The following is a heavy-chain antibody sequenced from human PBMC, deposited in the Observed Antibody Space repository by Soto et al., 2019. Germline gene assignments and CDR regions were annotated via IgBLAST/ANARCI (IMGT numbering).Heavy chain of an antibody. CDR3: AKDLDATYHWFDP. D-gene: IGHD1-1*01. V-gene: IGHV3-30*18. CDR2: ISYDGSNK. J-gene: IGHJ5*02. CDR1: GFTFSSYG. Sequence: QVQLVESGGGVVQPGRSLRLSCAASGFTFSSYGMHWVRQAPGKGLEWVAVISYDGSNKYYADSVKGRFTISRDNSKNTLYLQMNSLRAEDTAVYYCAKDLDATYHWFDPWGQGTLVTVSS.